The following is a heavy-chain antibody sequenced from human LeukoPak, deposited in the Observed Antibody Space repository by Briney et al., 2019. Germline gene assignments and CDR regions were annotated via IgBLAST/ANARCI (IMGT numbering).Heavy chain of an antibody. J-gene: IGHJ6*04. Sequence: GRSLRLSCAASGFTFSSYGMHWVRQAPGKGLEWVAVISYDGSNKYYEDSVKGRFTISRDNSKNTLYLQMNSLRAEDTAVYYCAKDTRGTTPRYGMDVWGKGTAVTVSS. V-gene: IGHV3-30*18. CDR3: AKDTRGTTPRYGMDV. D-gene: IGHD1-1*01. CDR1: GFTFSSYG. CDR2: ISYDGSNK.